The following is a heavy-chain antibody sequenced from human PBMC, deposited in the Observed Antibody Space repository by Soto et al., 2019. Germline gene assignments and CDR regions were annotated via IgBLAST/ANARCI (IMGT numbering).Heavy chain of an antibody. CDR2: MYHSGST. J-gene: IGHJ4*02. CDR3: ARVRGFAREFDY. CDR1: GGSVNSGGYY. Sequence: SETLSLTCSVSGGSVNSGGYYWGWVRQHPGKGLEWIAYMYHSGSTYFNPSLRSRVAISVDTSKNQVSLILRSVTAADTAVYYCARVRGFAREFDYWGQGMLVTVS. V-gene: IGHV4-31*03.